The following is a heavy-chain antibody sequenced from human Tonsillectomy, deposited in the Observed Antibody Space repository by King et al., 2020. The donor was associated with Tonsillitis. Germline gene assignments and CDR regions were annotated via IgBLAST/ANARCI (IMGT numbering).Heavy chain of an antibody. CDR3: ARECSSTSCYTPDFDY. CDR2: ISSGSTYI. CDR1: GFTFSSYS. V-gene: IGHV3-21*01. J-gene: IGHJ4*02. Sequence: QLVQSGGGLVKPGGSLRLSCAASGFTFSSYSMNWVRQAPGKGLEWVSSISSGSTYINYADSLKGRFTISRDNAKNSLYLQMNSLRAEDTAVYYCARECSSTSCYTPDFDYWGQGTLVTVSS. D-gene: IGHD2-2*02.